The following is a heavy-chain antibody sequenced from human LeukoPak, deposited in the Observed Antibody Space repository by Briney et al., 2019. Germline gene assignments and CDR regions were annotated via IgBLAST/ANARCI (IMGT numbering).Heavy chain of an antibody. J-gene: IGHJ4*02. Sequence: GGSLRLSCAASGFTFSNHWMSWVRQAPGKGLEWVANIEQDGSQKYSVDSVKGRFTISRDNAKNSLHLQMNSLRAEDTAVYYCARGGTTWDYWGQGTLVTVSS. V-gene: IGHV3-7*01. D-gene: IGHD1-14*01. CDR1: GFTFSNHW. CDR3: ARGGTTWDY. CDR2: IEQDGSQK.